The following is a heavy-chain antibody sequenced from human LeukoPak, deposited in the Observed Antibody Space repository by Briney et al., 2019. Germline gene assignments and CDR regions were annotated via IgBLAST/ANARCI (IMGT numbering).Heavy chain of an antibody. V-gene: IGHV1-69*13. CDR2: IIPIFGTA. CDR1: GDSISKFA. D-gene: IGHD3-16*01. CDR3: TTRSCGAGACSSSFYYYYGLHF. Sequence: SVKVSCKASGDSISKFAVSWVRQAPGQGLQWMGGIIPIFGTADYAQKFQGRVTITADEVTSTTYMELSSLKSEDTAIYYCTTRSCGAGACSSSFYYYYGLHFWGQGTTVSVSS. J-gene: IGHJ6*02.